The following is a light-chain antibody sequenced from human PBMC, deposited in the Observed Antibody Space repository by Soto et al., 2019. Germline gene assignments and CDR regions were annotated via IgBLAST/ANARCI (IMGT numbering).Light chain of an antibody. V-gene: IGLV1-44*01. Sequence: LTQPPSASGTPGQRVTISCSGSSSNIGSNTVNWYQQLPGTAPKLLIYSNNQRPSGVPDRFSGSKSGTSASLAISGLQSEDEADYYCAAWDDSLNGAYVFGTGTKVTVL. J-gene: IGLJ1*01. CDR3: AAWDDSLNGAYV. CDR2: SNN. CDR1: SSNIGSNT.